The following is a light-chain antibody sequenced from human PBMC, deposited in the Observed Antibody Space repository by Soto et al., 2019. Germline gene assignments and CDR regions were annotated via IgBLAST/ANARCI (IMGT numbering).Light chain of an antibody. CDR2: GSS. CDR3: QQTDDSPWA. CDR1: QGIRSF. J-gene: IGKJ1*01. V-gene: IGKV1-39*01. Sequence: DLPMTQSPASVSASVGDRVTITCRASQGIRSFLNWYQQKPGKATKLLISGSSSLESGVPSRFSGSGSGTDFTLTISSLQPEDFATYYCQQTDDSPWAFGPGTKV.